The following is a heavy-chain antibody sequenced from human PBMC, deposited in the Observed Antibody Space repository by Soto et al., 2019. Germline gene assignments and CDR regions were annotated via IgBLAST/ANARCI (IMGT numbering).Heavy chain of an antibody. CDR1: GGSISSSSYY. CDR2: IYYSGNT. CDR3: ARVNTYYYFWRGYYVFHY. J-gene: IGHJ4*02. Sequence: PSETLSLTCTVSGGSISSSSYYWGWIRQPPGKGLEWIGSIYYSGNTYYNPSLKSRVTISVDTAKNQFSLKLSSVTAADTTVYYCARVNTYYYFWRGYYVFHYWGQRTLVTSP. D-gene: IGHD3-3*01. V-gene: IGHV4-39*07.